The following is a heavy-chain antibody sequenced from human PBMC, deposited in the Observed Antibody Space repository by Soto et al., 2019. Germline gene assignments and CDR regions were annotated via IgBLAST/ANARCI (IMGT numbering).Heavy chain of an antibody. V-gene: IGHV1-18*04. Sequence: ASVKVSCKASGYTFTSYGISWVRQAPGQGLEWMGWISAYIGNTNYAQKLQGRVTMTTDTSTSTAYMELRSLRSDDTAVYYCARYYDFWSGSIRGLDYWGQGTLVTVSS. J-gene: IGHJ4*02. D-gene: IGHD3-3*01. CDR1: GYTFTSYG. CDR2: ISAYIGNT. CDR3: ARYYDFWSGSIRGLDY.